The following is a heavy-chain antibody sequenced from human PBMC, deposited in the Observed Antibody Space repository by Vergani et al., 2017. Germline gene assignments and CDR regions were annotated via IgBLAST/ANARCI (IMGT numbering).Heavy chain of an antibody. CDR3: AAGYSSGWYSDAFDI. Sequence: QVQLQESGPGLVKPSGTLSLTCAVSGGSISSSNWWSWVRQPPGKGLEWIGSIYYSGSTYYNPSLKSRVTISVDTSKNQFSLKLSSVTAADTAVYYCAAGYSSGWYSDAFDIWGQGTMVTVSS. V-gene: IGHV4-4*02. D-gene: IGHD6-19*01. CDR2: IYYSGST. CDR1: GGSISSSNW. J-gene: IGHJ3*02.